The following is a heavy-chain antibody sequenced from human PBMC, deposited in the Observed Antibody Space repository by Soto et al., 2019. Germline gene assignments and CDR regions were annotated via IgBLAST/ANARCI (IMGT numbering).Heavy chain of an antibody. V-gene: IGHV4-4*02. D-gene: IGHD2-21*02. CDR2: VYHTGDT. CDR3: AREIVTAGGNNYFDP. CDR1: GGTVASSHW. J-gene: IGHJ5*02. Sequence: PSQTLSLTCVVSGGTVASSHWWSWVRQSPGRGLEWIGSVYHTGDTNFNPSLQSRVTFSVDKSNNQFSLRLTSVTAADAAVYFCAREIVTAGGNNYFDPWGPGTLVTVSS.